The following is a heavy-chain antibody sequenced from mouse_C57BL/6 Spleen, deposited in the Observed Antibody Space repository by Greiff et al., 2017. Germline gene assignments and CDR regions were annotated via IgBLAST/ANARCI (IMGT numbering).Heavy chain of an antibody. CDR2: IWRGGST. CDR1: GFSLTSYG. D-gene: IGHD1-1*01. Sequence: VQLQQSGPGLVQPSQSLSITCTVSGFSLTSYGVHWVRQSPGKGLEWLGVIWRGGSTDYNAAFISRLSISKDNSKSQVFFKMNSLQADDTAIYYCARETTVVATSHWYFGVWGTGTTVTVSS. J-gene: IGHJ1*03. CDR3: ARETTVVATSHWYFGV. V-gene: IGHV2-2*01.